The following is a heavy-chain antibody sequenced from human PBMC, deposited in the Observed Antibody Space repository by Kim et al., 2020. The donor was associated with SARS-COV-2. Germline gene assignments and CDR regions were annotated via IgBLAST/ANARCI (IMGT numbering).Heavy chain of an antibody. V-gene: IGHV1-46*01. CDR3: AREGQSLKHFDY. Sequence: TNYAQRFRGRVTMTRDASTSTLYMELTSLRSEDMAVYFCAREGQSLKHFDYWGQGTPVTVSS. CDR2: T. D-gene: IGHD6-19*01. J-gene: IGHJ4*02.